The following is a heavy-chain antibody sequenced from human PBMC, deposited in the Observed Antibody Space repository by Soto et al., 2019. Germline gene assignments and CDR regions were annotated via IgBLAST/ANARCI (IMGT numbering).Heavy chain of an antibody. CDR2: IYYSGST. CDR1: GGSITSSSYY. Sequence: QLHLRESGPGLVKPSEPLSLTCTVSGGSITSSSYYWGWIRQPPGKGLEWIGSIYYSGSTYYNPSLKSRVTISVDTSKNQFSLKLSCVTAADTAVYYCATQEVGGSYVYTFAPWGQGTLVTVSS. D-gene: IGHD1-26*01. V-gene: IGHV4-39*01. CDR3: ATQEVGGSYVYTFAP. J-gene: IGHJ5*02.